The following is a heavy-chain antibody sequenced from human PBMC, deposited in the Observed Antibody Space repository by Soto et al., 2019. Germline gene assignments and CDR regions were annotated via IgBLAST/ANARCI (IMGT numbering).Heavy chain of an antibody. CDR3: KSAPKYYYMDV. V-gene: IGHV3-74*01. CDR1: GFTFSSYW. CDR2: IKSDGTSP. Sequence: EMQLVESGGDLVQPGGSLRLSCATSGFTFSSYWLHWVRQAPGKGLVWVSRIKSDGTSPTYADSVKGRFTISRDDAKNTLYLQMSGRRAEDTAVYYCKSAPKYYYMDVWGKGTTVTVSS. J-gene: IGHJ6*03.